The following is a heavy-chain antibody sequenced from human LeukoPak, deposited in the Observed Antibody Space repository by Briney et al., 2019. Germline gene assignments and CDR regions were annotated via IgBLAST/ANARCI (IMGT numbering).Heavy chain of an antibody. CDR1: GYTFTSYG. V-gene: IGHV1-18*01. CDR2: ISAYNGNT. D-gene: IGHD3-10*01. CDR3: ARADYSSGSYYTP. Sequence: ASVKVSCKASGYTFTSYGITWVRQAPGQGLEWMGWISAYNGNTNYAQKFQGRVTMTTDTSTRTAYMELRSLRSDDTAVYYCARADYSSGSYYTPWGXGTXVTVSS. J-gene: IGHJ5*02.